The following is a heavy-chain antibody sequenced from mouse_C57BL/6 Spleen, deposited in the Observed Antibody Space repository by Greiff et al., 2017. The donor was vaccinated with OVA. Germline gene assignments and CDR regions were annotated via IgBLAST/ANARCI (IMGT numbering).Heavy chain of an antibody. D-gene: IGHD1-1*01. Sequence: VQLKQSGPELVKPGASVKISCKASGYSFTGYYMNWVKQSPEKSLEWIGEINPSTGGTTYNQKFKAKATLTVDKSSSTAYMQRKSLTSEDSAVYYCARSRLLRYYAMDYWGQGTSVTVSS. CDR2: INPSTGGT. CDR3: ARSRLLRYYAMDY. V-gene: IGHV1-42*01. J-gene: IGHJ4*01. CDR1: GYSFTGYY.